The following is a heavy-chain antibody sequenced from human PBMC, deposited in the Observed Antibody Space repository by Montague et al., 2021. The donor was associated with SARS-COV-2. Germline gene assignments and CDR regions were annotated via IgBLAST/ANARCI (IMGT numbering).Heavy chain of an antibody. V-gene: IGHV4-59*01. CDR1: GGSISSYY. CDR2: IYYSGST. Sequence: SETLSLTCTVSGGSISSYYWSWIRQPPGKGLEWIGYIYYSGSTNXNPSLKSRVTISVDTSKNQFSLKLSSVTAADTAVYYCARGREYSSSAGFDYWVQGTLVTVSS. J-gene: IGHJ4*02. CDR3: ARGREYSSSAGFDY. D-gene: IGHD6-6*01.